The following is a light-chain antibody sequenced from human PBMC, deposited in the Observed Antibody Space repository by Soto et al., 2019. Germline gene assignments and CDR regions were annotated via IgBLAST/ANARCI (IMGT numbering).Light chain of an antibody. CDR2: AAS. J-gene: IGKJ5*01. V-gene: IGKV1-13*02. CDR1: QDITSA. CDR3: QQFNSYVIT. Sequence: AIQLTQSPSSLSASVGDRVTITCRASQDITSALAWYQQKPGKAPNLLIYAASSLKSGVPSRFSGSGSGTDFTLTISSLQPADFATYYCQQFNSYVITFGQGTRLETK.